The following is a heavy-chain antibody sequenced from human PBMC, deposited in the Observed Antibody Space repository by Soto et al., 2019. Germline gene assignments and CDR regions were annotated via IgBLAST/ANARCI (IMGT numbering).Heavy chain of an antibody. V-gene: IGHV3-48*02. D-gene: IGHD1-1*01. Sequence: EVQLVESGGGLVQPGGSLRLSCAASGFTFSTYNMNWVRQAPGKGLEWGSYIRSSSTTIYYADSVKGRFPMSRDNAKNSLYLQMNSLRDEDTAVYYCARDPERNDGICLDDWGQGTLGSVS. CDR1: GFTFSTYN. CDR3: ARDPERNDGICLDD. CDR2: IRSSSTTI. J-gene: IGHJ4*02.